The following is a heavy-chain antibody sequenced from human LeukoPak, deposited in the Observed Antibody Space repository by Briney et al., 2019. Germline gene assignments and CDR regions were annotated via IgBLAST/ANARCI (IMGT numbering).Heavy chain of an antibody. J-gene: IGHJ5*02. D-gene: IGHD3-16*01. Sequence: PGGSLRLSCAASGFTFSSYGMHWVRQAPGKGLEWVSFIRYDGTNKYYADSVKGRFTISRDNAKNSLYLQMNSLRAEDTAVYYCARELLGSSIPWGQGTLVTVSS. V-gene: IGHV3-30*02. CDR1: GFTFSSYG. CDR3: ARELLGSSIP. CDR2: IRYDGTNK.